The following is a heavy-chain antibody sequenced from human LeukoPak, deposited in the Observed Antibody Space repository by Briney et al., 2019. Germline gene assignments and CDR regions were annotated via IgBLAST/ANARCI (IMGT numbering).Heavy chain of an antibody. CDR2: IYYSGGT. CDR3: ARDYYYDSSGYYYAWFDP. Sequence: PSETLSLTCTVSGASIGSTTYYWGWIRQPPRKGLEWIASIYYSGGTYYNPSLKSRVTISVDTSKNQFSLKLSSVTAADTAVYYCARDYYYDSSGYYYAWFDPWGQGTLVTVSS. V-gene: IGHV4-39*07. D-gene: IGHD3-22*01. CDR1: GASIGSTTYY. J-gene: IGHJ5*02.